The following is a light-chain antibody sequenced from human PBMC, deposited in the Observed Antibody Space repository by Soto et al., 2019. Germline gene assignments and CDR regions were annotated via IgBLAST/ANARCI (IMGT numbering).Light chain of an antibody. V-gene: IGKV3-20*01. CDR2: DAS. J-gene: IGKJ1*01. Sequence: EIVLTQSPGTLSLSPGERATLSCRASQSVTSSYLAWYQQKPGQPPRLLISDASSRATGIPDRFSGSGSGKDFTLTISSLEPEDFAVYYCQQYGRAPPSWTFGQGTKVEIK. CDR1: QSVTSSY. CDR3: QQYGRAPPSWT.